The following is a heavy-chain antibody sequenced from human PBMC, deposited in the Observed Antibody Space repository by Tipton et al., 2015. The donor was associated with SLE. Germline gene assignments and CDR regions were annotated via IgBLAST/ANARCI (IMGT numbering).Heavy chain of an antibody. D-gene: IGHD3-3*01. V-gene: IGHV4-4*02. CDR2: IYHSGST. Sequence: TLCLTCAVSGGSISSSNWWSWVRQPPGKGLEWIGEIYHSGSTNYNPSLKSRVTISVDTSKNQFSLKLSSVTAADTAVYYCARSANGYLDLWGRGTLVTVSS. J-gene: IGHJ2*01. CDR3: ARSANGYLDL. CDR1: GGSISSSNW.